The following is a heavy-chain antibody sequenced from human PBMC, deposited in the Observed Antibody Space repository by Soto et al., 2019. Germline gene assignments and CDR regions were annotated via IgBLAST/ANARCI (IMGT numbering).Heavy chain of an antibody. D-gene: IGHD6-19*01. J-gene: IGHJ6*02. Sequence: QVQLQESGPGLVKPSETLSLTCTVSGGSISSYYWSWIRQPPGKGLEWIGYIYYSGSTNYNPSLKRRVTIPVDTPKNQFSLKLSSVTAADTAVYYCARTRAVAGYYYYYGMDVWGQGTTVTGSS. V-gene: IGHV4-59*01. CDR3: ARTRAVAGYYYYYGMDV. CDR1: GGSISSYY. CDR2: IYYSGST.